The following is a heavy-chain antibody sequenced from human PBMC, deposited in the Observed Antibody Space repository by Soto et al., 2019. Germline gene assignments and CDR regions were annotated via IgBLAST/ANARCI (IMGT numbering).Heavy chain of an antibody. CDR1: GYSFNTYW. Sequence: PGESLKISCKGSGYSFNTYWIGWVRQMPGKGLEWMGIIYPGDSDTRYSPSFQGQVTISADKSISTAYLQWSSLKASDTAMYYCARHGPVVAAAGRRSWFDPWGQGTLVTVSS. CDR3: ARHGPVVAAAGRRSWFDP. V-gene: IGHV5-51*01. D-gene: IGHD6-13*01. J-gene: IGHJ5*02. CDR2: IYPGDSDT.